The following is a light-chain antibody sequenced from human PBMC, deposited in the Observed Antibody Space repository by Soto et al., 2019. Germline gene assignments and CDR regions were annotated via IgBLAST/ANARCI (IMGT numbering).Light chain of an antibody. CDR2: EVS. CDR1: SSDIGCYKF. J-gene: IGLJ2*01. V-gene: IGLV2-8*01. Sequence: QSVLTQPPSASGSPGQSVTISCTGTSSDIGCYKFVSWYQQHPGKAPKLMIYEVSKRPSGVPDRFSGSKSGNTASLTVSGLQAEDEADYYCSSYAGSNNVLFGGGTKVTVL. CDR3: SSYAGSNNVL.